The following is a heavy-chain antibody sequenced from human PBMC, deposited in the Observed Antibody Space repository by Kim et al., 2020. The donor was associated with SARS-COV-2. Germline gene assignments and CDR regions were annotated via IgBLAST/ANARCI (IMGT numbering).Heavy chain of an antibody. CDR3: ARHGFGYSYGTFDY. V-gene: IGHV4-59*08. D-gene: IGHD5-18*01. J-gene: IGHJ4*02. Sequence: TPTLSSRVTKSVDTSKTQFSLKLGSVTAADTAVYYCARHGFGYSYGTFDYWGQGTLVTVSS.